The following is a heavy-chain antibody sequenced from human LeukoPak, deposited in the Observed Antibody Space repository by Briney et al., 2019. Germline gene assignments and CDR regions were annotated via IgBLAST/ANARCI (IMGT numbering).Heavy chain of an antibody. D-gene: IGHD2-21*01. CDR2: IWYDGSNK. Sequence: PGGSLRLSCAASGFTFSSYGMHWVRQAPGKGLEWVALIWYDGSNKYYADSVKGRLTISRDNSKNTLYMQMNSLRAEDTAVYYCAKDPTPAFLSYYFDYWGQGTLVIVSS. CDR3: AKDPTPAFLSYYFDY. CDR1: GFTFSSYG. J-gene: IGHJ4*02. V-gene: IGHV3-33*06.